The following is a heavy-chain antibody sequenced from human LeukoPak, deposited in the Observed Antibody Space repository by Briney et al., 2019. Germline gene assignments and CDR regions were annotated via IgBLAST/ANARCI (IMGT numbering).Heavy chain of an antibody. CDR2: INHSGST. V-gene: IGHV4-34*01. Sequence: SETLSLTCAVYGGSFSGYYWSWIRQPPGKGLEWIGEINHSGSTNYNPPLKSRVTISVDTSKNQFSLKLSSVTAADTAVYYCARHPYTISLDVWGKGTTVTISS. CDR1: GGSFSGYY. J-gene: IGHJ6*04. CDR3: ARHPYTISLDV. D-gene: IGHD3-3*01.